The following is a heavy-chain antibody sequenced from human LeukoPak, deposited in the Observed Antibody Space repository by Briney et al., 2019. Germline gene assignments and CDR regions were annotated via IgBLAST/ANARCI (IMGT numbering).Heavy chain of an antibody. D-gene: IGHD6-13*01. CDR2: INPNSGGT. CDR3: ARDQGTAAAGTTGDY. Sequence: ASVKVSCKASGYTFTGYYMHWVRQAPGQGLEWMGWINPNSGGTNYAQKFQGRVTMTRDTSISTAYMELSRLRSDDTAVYYCARDQGTAAAGTTGDYWGQGTLVTVSS. J-gene: IGHJ4*02. CDR1: GYTFTGYY. V-gene: IGHV1-2*02.